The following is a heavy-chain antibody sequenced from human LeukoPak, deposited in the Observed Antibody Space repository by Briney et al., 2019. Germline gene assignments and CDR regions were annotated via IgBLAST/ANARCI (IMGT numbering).Heavy chain of an antibody. J-gene: IGHJ1*01. Sequence: SETLSLTCAVYGGSFSGYYWSWIRQPPGKGLEWIGEINHSGSTNYNPSLKSRVTISVDTSKNQFSLKLSSVTAADTAVYYCARGSAAILRYFQHWGQGTLVTVSS. V-gene: IGHV4-34*01. CDR1: GGSFSGYY. D-gene: IGHD2-2*02. CDR3: ARGSAAILRYFQH. CDR2: INHSGST.